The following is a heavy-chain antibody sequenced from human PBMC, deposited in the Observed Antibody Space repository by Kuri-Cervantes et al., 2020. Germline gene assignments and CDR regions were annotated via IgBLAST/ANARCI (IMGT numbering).Heavy chain of an antibody. V-gene: IGHV3-7*01. D-gene: IGHD5-18*01. CDR1: GFTFSSYW. CDR2: IKQDGSEK. J-gene: IGHJ6*02. CDR3: ARGRDTAMILYYYGMDV. Sequence: GESLKISCAASGFTFSSYWMSWVRQAPGKGLEWVANIKQDGSEKYYVDSVKGRFTISRDNAKNSLYLQMNSLRDEDTAVYYCARGRDTAMILYYYGMDVWGQGTTVTVSS.